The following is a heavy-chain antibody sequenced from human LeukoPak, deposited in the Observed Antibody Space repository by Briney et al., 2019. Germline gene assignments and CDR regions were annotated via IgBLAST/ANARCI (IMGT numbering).Heavy chain of an antibody. CDR2: FHYSGNT. CDR3: VGWQQLLFDY. Sequence: SETLSLTCTVSDGSISSYYWSWIQQPPGKGLEWIGYFHYSGNTNYNPSLKSRVAMSVDTSKNQFSLKLNSVTAADTAVYYCVGWQQLLFDYWGQGTLVTVSS. J-gene: IGHJ4*02. D-gene: IGHD6-13*01. V-gene: IGHV4-59*01. CDR1: DGSISSYY.